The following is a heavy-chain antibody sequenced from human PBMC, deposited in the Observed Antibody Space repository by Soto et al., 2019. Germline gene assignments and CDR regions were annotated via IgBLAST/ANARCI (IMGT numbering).Heavy chain of an antibody. D-gene: IGHD2-21*01. CDR2: ITTSSAYI. Sequence: EVQLVESGGGLVKPGGSLRLSCAASGFTFNTYDMNGVRQAPGKGLEWVSSITTSSAYIYYADSLKGRITISRDNAKNSLFLQMNSLRAEDTAVYYCVRSGTARLLRHSWFDTWGQGTLVTVSS. CDR3: VRSGTARLLRHSWFDT. V-gene: IGHV3-21*01. CDR1: GFTFNTYD. J-gene: IGHJ5*02.